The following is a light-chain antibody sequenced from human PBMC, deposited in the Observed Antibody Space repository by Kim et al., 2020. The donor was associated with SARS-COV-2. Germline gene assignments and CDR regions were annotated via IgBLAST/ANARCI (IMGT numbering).Light chain of an antibody. J-gene: IGLJ3*02. Sequence: QSVLTQPASVSASPGQTITISCTGSSSDVGGYNYVSWYQHHPGKAPKLLIYDVNYRPSGVSARFSGSKSGSTASLTICGLQVEDEADYCCSSFTSRDTQVFGGGTKLTVL. CDR3: SSFTSRDTQV. V-gene: IGLV2-14*03. CDR2: DVN. CDR1: SSDVGGYNY.